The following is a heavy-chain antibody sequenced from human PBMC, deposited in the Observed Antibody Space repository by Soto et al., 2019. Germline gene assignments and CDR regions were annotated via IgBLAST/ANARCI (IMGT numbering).Heavy chain of an antibody. D-gene: IGHD3-3*01. CDR3: ARNSYDFWSGYYHWFDP. V-gene: IGHV4-59*01. J-gene: IGHJ5*02. CDR1: GGSISSYY. CDR2: IYCGGRT. Sequence: SETLSLTCTVSGGSISSYYWSWIRQPPGKGLEWIGYIYCGGRTNYNPSLKSRVTISVDTSKNQFSLKLSSVTSADTAVYYCARNSYDFWSGYYHWFDPWGQGTLVTVSS.